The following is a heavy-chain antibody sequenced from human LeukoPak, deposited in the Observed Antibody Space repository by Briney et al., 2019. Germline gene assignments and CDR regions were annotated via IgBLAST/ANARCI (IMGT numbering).Heavy chain of an antibody. J-gene: IGHJ5*02. CDR3: ARLVVTTQLDWFDP. CDR2: IYYSGGA. V-gene: IGHV4-59*08. Sequence: PSETLSLTCTVSGGSISSYYWSWIRQPPGKGLEWIGYIYYSGGANSNPSLKSRVTISVDTSKNQFSLKLSSVTVADTAVSYCARLVVTTQLDWFDPWGQGTLVTVSS. CDR1: GGSISSYY. D-gene: IGHD4-17*01.